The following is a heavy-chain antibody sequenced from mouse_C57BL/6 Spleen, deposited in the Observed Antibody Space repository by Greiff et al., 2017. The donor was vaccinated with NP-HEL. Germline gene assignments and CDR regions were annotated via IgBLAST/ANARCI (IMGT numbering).Heavy chain of an antibody. CDR2: ISYDGSN. D-gene: IGHD1-1*01. Sequence: EVKLLESGPGLVKPSHSLSLTCSVTGYSITSGYYWNWIRQFPGNKLEWMGYISYDGSNNYNPSLKNRISITRDTSKNQFFLKLNSVTTEDTATYYCARCGSEGMDDWGQGTSVTVSS. CDR1: GYSITSGYY. V-gene: IGHV3-6*01. CDR3: ARCGSEGMDD. J-gene: IGHJ4*01.